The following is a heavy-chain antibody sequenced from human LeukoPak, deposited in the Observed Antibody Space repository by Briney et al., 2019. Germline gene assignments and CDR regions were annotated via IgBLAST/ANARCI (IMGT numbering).Heavy chain of an antibody. J-gene: IGHJ6*02. CDR1: GGSISSYY. CDR2: IYYSGST. Sequence: SETLSLTCTVSGGSISSYYWSWIRQPPGKGLEWIGYIYYSGSTNYNPSLKSRVTISVDTSKNQFSLQLNSVTPEDTAVYYCARDGYSSGWYLANYYYYGMDVWGQGTTVTVSS. V-gene: IGHV4-59*12. D-gene: IGHD6-19*01. CDR3: ARDGYSSGWYLANYYYYGMDV.